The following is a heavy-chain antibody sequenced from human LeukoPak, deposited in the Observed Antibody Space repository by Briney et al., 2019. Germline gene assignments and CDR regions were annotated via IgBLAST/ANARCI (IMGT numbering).Heavy chain of an antibody. Sequence: GGSLRLSCAASGLTFSSYWMSWVRQAPGKGLEWVANIKQDGSEKYYADSVKGRFTISRDNAKNSLYLQMNSLRAEDMAVYYCASPYSSRWYELCYWGQGTLVTVSS. CDR3: ASPYSSRWYELCY. V-gene: IGHV3-7*01. CDR1: GLTFSSYW. CDR2: IKQDGSEK. D-gene: IGHD6-13*01. J-gene: IGHJ4*02.